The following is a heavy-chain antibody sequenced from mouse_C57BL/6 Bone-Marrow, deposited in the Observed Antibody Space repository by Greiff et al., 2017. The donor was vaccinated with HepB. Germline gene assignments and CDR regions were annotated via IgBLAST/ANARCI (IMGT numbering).Heavy chain of an antibody. CDR3: ARIYGSSLFDY. J-gene: IGHJ2*01. CDR2: IDPSDSYT. Sequence: QVQLQQPGAELVMPGASVKLSCKASGYTFTSYWMHWVKQRPGQGLEWIGEIDPSDSYTNSNQKFKGKSTLTVDKSSSTAYMQLSSLTSEASAVYYCARIYGSSLFDYWGQGTTLTVSS. CDR1: GYTFTSYW. V-gene: IGHV1-69*01. D-gene: IGHD1-1*01.